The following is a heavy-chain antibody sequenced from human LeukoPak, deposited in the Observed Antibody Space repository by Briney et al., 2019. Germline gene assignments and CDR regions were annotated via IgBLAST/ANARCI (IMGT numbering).Heavy chain of an antibody. D-gene: IGHD3-10*01. CDR3: ATTRREDGSGSFDY. Sequence: SETLSLTCTVSGGSISSYYWSWIRQPPGKGLEWIGYIYYSGSTNYNPSLKSRVTISVDTSKNQFSLKLSSATAADTAVYYCATTRREDGSGSFDYWGQGTLVTVSS. V-gene: IGHV4-59*08. CDR2: IYYSGST. J-gene: IGHJ4*02. CDR1: GGSISSYY.